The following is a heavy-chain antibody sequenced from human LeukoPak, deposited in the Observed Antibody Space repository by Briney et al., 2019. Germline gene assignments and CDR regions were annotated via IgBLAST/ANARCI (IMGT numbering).Heavy chain of an antibody. Sequence: SVKVSCKASGGTFSSYAISWVRQATGQGLEWMGRIISSFGTANYAQKLQGRVTITTDESTSTAYMELTSLRSEDTAAYYCARDGLWRARGFDPWGQGTLVTVSS. D-gene: IGHD1-1*01. CDR2: IISSFGTA. V-gene: IGHV1-69*05. CDR1: GGTFSSYA. J-gene: IGHJ5*02. CDR3: ARDGLWRARGFDP.